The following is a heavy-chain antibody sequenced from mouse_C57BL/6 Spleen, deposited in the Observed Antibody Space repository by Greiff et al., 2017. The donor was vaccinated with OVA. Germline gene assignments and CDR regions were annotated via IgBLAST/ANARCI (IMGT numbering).Heavy chain of an antibody. D-gene: IGHD2-4*01. Sequence: QVQLQQPGAELVKPGASVKLSCKASGYTFTSYWMHWVKQRPGQGLEWIGMIHPNSGSTNYNEKCKSKATLTVDKSSSTAYMKLSGLTPEDSAVYYCASAYDYGWFAYWGQGTLVTVSA. V-gene: IGHV1-64*01. J-gene: IGHJ3*01. CDR1: GYTFTSYW. CDR2: IHPNSGST. CDR3: ASAYDYGWFAY.